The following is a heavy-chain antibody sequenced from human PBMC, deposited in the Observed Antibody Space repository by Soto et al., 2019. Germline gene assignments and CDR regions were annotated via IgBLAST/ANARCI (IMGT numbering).Heavy chain of an antibody. D-gene: IGHD3-16*01. CDR3: ARGGEKRGDY. V-gene: IGHV3-33*01. Sequence: QVQLVESGGGVVQPGRSLRLSCAASGFTFSSYGMHWVRQAPGKGLEWVAVIWYDGSNKYYADSGKGRFTISRDNSKKTLYLQMNSLRAEDTAVYYCARGGEKRGDYWGQGTLVTVSS. J-gene: IGHJ4*02. CDR1: GFTFSSYG. CDR2: IWYDGSNK.